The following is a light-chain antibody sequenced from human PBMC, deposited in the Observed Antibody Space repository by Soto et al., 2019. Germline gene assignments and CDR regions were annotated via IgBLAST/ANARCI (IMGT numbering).Light chain of an antibody. CDR1: QSVSSD. CDR2: DAS. J-gene: IGKJ5*01. V-gene: IGKV3-11*01. Sequence: EIVLTQSPSTLSLSPGERATLSCRASQSVSSDLALYQQKPGQAPRLLIYDASNRATGIPARFSGSESGTDFTLTISSLEPEDFAVYYCQQRSNWPPITFGQGTRLENK. CDR3: QQRSNWPPIT.